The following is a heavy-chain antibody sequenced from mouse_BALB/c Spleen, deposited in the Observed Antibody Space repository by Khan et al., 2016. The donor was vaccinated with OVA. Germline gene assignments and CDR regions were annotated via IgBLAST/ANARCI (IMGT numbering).Heavy chain of an antibody. V-gene: IGHV2-9*02. Sequence: VQLQESGPGLVAPSQSLSITCTVSGFSLTSYGVHWVRQPSGKGLEWLGVIWAGGSTNYNSALMSRLSISKDNSKSQVFLKMNSLQTEDTAMYYCARHEDIWGQGTTLTVSS. J-gene: IGHJ2*01. D-gene: IGHD1-3*01. CDR3: ARHEDI. CDR1: GFSLTSYG. CDR2: IWAGGST.